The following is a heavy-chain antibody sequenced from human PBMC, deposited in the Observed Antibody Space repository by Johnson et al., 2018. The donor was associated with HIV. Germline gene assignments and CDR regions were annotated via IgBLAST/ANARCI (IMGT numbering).Heavy chain of an antibody. CDR1: GFTFSGSA. CDR2: IRSKANSYAT. V-gene: IGHV3-73*01. CDR3: TSGKSWLAVDAFDI. Sequence: VQLVESGGGLVQPGGSLKLSCAASGFTFSGSAMHWVRQASGKGLEWVGRIRSKANSYATAYAASVKGRFTISRDDSKHTAYLQMNSLKTEDTAVYYCTSGKSWLAVDAFDIWGQGTMVTVS. D-gene: IGHD6-19*01. J-gene: IGHJ3*02.